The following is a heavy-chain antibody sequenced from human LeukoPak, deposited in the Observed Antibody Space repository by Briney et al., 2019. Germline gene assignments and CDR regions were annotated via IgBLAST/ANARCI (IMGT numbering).Heavy chain of an antibody. J-gene: IGHJ3*02. CDR1: GFSFSTYW. CDR2: IDNGGTTT. V-gene: IGHV3-74*01. Sequence: PGGSLRLSCVASGFSFSTYWMHWVRQAPGKGLVWVSRIDNGGTTTLYADSVRGRFTISRDNAKNSLYLQMNSLRAEDTAVYYCARSLIQLYDAFDIWGQGTMVTVSS. D-gene: IGHD5-18*01. CDR3: ARSLIQLYDAFDI.